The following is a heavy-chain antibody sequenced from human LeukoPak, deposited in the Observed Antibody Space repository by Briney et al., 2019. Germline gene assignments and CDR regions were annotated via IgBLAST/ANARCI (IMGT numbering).Heavy chain of an antibody. CDR1: GFTFSSYA. J-gene: IGHJ3*02. CDR2: ISGSGGST. Sequence: GGSLRLSCAASGFTFSSYAMSWVRQAPGKGLEWVSAISGSGGSTYYADSVKGRFTISRDNSKNTLYLQMNSLRAEDTAVYYCAKDWYYDFWSGYRDAFDIWGQGTMDTVSS. D-gene: IGHD3-3*01. CDR3: AKDWYYDFWSGYRDAFDI. V-gene: IGHV3-23*01.